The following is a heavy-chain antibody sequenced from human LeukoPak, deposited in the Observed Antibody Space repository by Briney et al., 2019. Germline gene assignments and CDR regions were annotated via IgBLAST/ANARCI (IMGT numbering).Heavy chain of an antibody. CDR3: ARFMLRGVITPAAFDF. V-gene: IGHV1-2*02. D-gene: IGHD3-10*01. CDR1: GYSFTGYY. Sequence: GASVKVSCKASGYSFTGYYMHWVRQAPGQGLEWMGWINPNSGGTNYAQKFQGRVTMTRDTSISTAYMELSRLRSDDTAVYYCARFMLRGVITPAAFDFWGQGTLVTVSS. J-gene: IGHJ4*02. CDR2: INPNSGGT.